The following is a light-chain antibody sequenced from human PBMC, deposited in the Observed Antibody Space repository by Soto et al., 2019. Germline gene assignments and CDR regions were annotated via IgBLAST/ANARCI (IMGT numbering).Light chain of an antibody. V-gene: IGLV1-51*01. CDR1: SSNVGNNY. Sequence: QSALTQPPSVSAAPGQKVTISCSGSSSNVGNNYVSWYQQLPGTAPKLLIYDNNKRPSGIPDRFSGSKSGTSATLGITGLQTGDEADYYCGTWDNSLTGIIFGGGTKVTVL. CDR3: GTWDNSLTGII. CDR2: DNN. J-gene: IGLJ2*01.